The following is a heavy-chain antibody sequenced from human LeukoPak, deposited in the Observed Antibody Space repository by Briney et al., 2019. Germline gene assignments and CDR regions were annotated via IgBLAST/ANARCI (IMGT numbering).Heavy chain of an antibody. CDR2: IDWDDDK. Sequence: SGPALLQPTPTLTLTCTFSGFSLSTSGMRVRWIRQPPVKALEWLSLIDWDDDKFYSTSLKTRLTISKDTSNNQVVLTMTNMDPVDTATYYCARTRAYYDFRAWAFDIWGQGTMVTVSS. D-gene: IGHD3-3*01. V-gene: IGHV2-70*04. CDR1: GFSLSTSGMR. CDR3: ARTRAYYDFRAWAFDI. J-gene: IGHJ3*02.